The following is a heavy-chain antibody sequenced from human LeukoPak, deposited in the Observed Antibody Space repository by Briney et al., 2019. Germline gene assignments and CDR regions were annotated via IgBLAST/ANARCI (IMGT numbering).Heavy chain of an antibody. CDR1: GGSISSGGYY. CDR2: IYHSGST. J-gene: IGHJ4*02. V-gene: IGHV4-30-2*01. D-gene: IGHD2/OR15-2a*01. CDR3: ARSNSGRFNYFDY. Sequence: SETLSLTCTVSGGSISSGGYYWSWIRQPPGKGLEWIGYIYHSGSTYYNPSLKSRVTISVDRSKNQFSLKLSSVTAADTAVYYCARSNSGRFNYFDYWGQGTLVTVSS.